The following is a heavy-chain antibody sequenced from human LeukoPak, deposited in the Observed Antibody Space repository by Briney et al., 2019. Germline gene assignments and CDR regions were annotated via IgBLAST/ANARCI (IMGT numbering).Heavy chain of an antibody. D-gene: IGHD3-3*01. CDR3: ARGKPSIFGVVIIDDWFDP. Sequence: PSETLSLTCTVSGGSISSYYWSWIRQPPGKGLEWIGYIYYSGSTNYNPSLKSRVTISVDTSKNQFSLKLSSVTAADTAVYYCARGKPSIFGVVIIDDWFDPWGQGTLVTVSS. CDR2: IYYSGST. J-gene: IGHJ5*02. CDR1: GGSISSYY. V-gene: IGHV4-59*12.